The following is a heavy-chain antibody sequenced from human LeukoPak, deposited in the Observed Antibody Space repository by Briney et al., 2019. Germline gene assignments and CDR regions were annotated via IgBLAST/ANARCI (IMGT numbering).Heavy chain of an antibody. V-gene: IGHV3-15*01. CDR1: GFTFSNAW. CDR3: TTIHYDSSGSDAFDI. CDR2: IKSKTDGGTT. J-gene: IGHJ3*02. D-gene: IGHD3-22*01. Sequence: PGGSLRLSCAASGFTFSNAWMSWVRQAPGKGLEWVGRIKSKTDGGTTDYAAPVKGRFTISRDDSKNTLYLQMNSLKTEDTAVYYCTTIHYDSSGSDAFDIWGQGTMVTVSS.